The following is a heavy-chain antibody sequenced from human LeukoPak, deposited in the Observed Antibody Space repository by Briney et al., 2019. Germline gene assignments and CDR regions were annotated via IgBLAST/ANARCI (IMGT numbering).Heavy chain of an antibody. J-gene: IGHJ3*01. Sequence: GGSLRLSCAASGFTFSSYSMNWVRQAPGKGLGWISYISSGYTIYYADSVRGRFTISRDNAKNSLYLQMNNLRAEDTAVYYCARDRDLTTAGHDAFDVWGQGTMVAVSS. V-gene: IGHV3-48*04. D-gene: IGHD6-13*01. CDR3: ARDRDLTTAGHDAFDV. CDR1: GFTFSSYS. CDR2: ISSGYTI.